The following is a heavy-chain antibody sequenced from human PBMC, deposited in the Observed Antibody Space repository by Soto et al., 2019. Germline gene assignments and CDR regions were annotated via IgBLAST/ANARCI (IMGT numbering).Heavy chain of an antibody. Sequence: GGSLILSCAASGFTFSDYYMSWIRQAPGKGLEWVSYISSSGSIIYYADSVKGRLTISRDNAKNSLYLQMNSLRAEDTAVYYCARDLGYYESSGYFDFWGQGTLVTVSS. CDR1: GFTFSDYY. D-gene: IGHD3-22*01. J-gene: IGHJ4*02. CDR3: ARDLGYYESSGYFDF. CDR2: ISSSGSII. V-gene: IGHV3-11*01.